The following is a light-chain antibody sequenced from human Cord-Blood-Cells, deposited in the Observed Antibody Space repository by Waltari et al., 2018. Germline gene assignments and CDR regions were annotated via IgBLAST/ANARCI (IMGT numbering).Light chain of an antibody. Sequence: QSALTQPPSASGSPGQSVTISCTATSSDVGGYNYVSWYQQHPGKAPTLRIYEVGKRPSWVPDRFSGSNSGYTASLTVSGLQAEDEADYYCSTYAGSNNWVFGGGTKLTVL. CDR2: EVG. J-gene: IGLJ3*02. CDR3: STYAGSNNWV. CDR1: SSDVGGYNY. V-gene: IGLV2-8*01.